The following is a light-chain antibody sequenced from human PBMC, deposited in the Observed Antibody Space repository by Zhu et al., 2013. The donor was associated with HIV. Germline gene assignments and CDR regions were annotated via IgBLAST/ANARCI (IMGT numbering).Light chain of an antibody. CDR2: AAS. Sequence: DIQLTQSPSFLSASIGDRVTITCRASQVINTYLAWYQHEPGKAPRLLIYAASTLQTGVPSRFSGSGSGTEFTLTINSLQPDDFATYYCQDYNGFPWTFGQGTEVELK. CDR1: QVINTY. J-gene: IGKJ1*01. CDR3: QDYNGFPWT. V-gene: IGKV1-9*01.